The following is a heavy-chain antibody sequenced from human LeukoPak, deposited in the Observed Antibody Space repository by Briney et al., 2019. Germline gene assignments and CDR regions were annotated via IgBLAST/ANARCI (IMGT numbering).Heavy chain of an antibody. Sequence: GGSLRLSCAASGFTFSDYYMSWIRQAPGKGLEWVSYISSSGSTIYYADSVKGRFTISRDNAKNSLYLQMNSLRAEDTAVYYCARSLGLLLRDPFDIWGQGTLVTVSS. CDR3: ARSLGLLLRDPFDI. CDR1: GFTFSDYY. J-gene: IGHJ3*02. D-gene: IGHD2-15*01. CDR2: ISSSGSTI. V-gene: IGHV3-11*01.